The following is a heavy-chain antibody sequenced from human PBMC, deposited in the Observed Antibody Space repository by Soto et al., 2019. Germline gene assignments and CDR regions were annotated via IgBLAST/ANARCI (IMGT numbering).Heavy chain of an antibody. CDR2: IYSGGST. V-gene: IGHV3-66*01. J-gene: IGHJ3*02. CDR3: AKDKSGSITIFGVVNDAFDI. D-gene: IGHD3-3*01. Sequence: PGGSLRLSCAASGFTVSSNYMSWVRQAPVKGLEWVSVIYSGGSTYYADSVKGRFTISRDNSKNTLYLQMNSLRAEDTAVYYCAKDKSGSITIFGVVNDAFDIWGQGTMVTVSS. CDR1: GFTVSSNY.